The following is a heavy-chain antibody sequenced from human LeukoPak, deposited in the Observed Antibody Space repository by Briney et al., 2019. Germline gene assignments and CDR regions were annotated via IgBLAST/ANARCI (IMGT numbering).Heavy chain of an antibody. CDR1: GFTFSSYA. Sequence: GGSLRLSCAASGFTFSSYAMSWVRQAPGKGLEWVSAISGSGGSTYYANSVKGRFTISRDNSKNTLYLQMNSLRAEDTAVYYCAKDHGISGGSYDYWGQGTLVTVSS. CDR2: ISGSGGST. D-gene: IGHD1-26*01. J-gene: IGHJ4*02. CDR3: AKDHGISGGSYDY. V-gene: IGHV3-23*01.